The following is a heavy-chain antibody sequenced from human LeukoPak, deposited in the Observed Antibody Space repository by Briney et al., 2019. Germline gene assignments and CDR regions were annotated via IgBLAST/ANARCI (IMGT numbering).Heavy chain of an antibody. J-gene: IGHJ4*02. CDR3: ATNSGWYGVS. V-gene: IGHV3-11*01. D-gene: IGHD6-19*01. CDR2: ISPSGTDI. Sequence: GGSLRLSCAVSGFTFTDTYMTWIRQAPGKGLESLSYISPSGTDISYADSVKGRFTISRDNAKNSLYLQMNSLRAEDTALYYCATNSGWYGVSWGQGTLVTVSS. CDR1: GFTFTDTY.